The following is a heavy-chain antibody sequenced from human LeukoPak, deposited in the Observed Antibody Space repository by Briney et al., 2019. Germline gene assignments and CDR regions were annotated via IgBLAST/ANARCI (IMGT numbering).Heavy chain of an antibody. Sequence: GGSLRLSCAASGLTFSNYWMHWVRQAPGKGLVWVSRINSDGINTSYADSVKGRFTISRDNAKNTLNLQMNSLRAEDTAVYYCARDLGQYYDTSDNWFDPWGQGTLVTVSS. D-gene: IGHD3-22*01. V-gene: IGHV3-74*01. CDR2: INSDGINT. CDR3: ARDLGQYYDTSDNWFDP. J-gene: IGHJ5*02. CDR1: GLTFSNYW.